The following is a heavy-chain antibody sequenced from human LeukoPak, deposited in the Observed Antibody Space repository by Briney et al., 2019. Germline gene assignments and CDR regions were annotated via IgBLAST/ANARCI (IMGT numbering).Heavy chain of an antibody. J-gene: IGHJ5*02. D-gene: IGHD3-10*01. V-gene: IGHV3-21*01. CDR2: ISSSSSYI. CDR3: ARVGYGSGSYGLWFDP. Sequence: GGSLRLSCAASGFTFSSYSMNWVRQAPGEGLEWVSSISSSSSYIYYADSVKGRFTISRDNAKNSLYLQMNSLRAEDTAVYYCARVGYGSGSYGLWFDPWGQGTLVTVSS. CDR1: GFTFSSYS.